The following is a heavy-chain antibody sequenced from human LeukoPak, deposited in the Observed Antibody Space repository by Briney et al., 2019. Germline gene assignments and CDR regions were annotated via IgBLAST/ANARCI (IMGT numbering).Heavy chain of an antibody. D-gene: IGHD2-15*01. CDR3: ARYGSGAIAGYFQH. Sequence: GGSLRLSCAASGFTFGDYYMSWIRQAPGKGLEWVSYIRSSGGTMYYADSAKGRFTISRDNAKNSLYLQMNSLRAEDTAVYYCARYGSGAIAGYFQHWGQGTLVTVSS. V-gene: IGHV3-11*01. J-gene: IGHJ1*01. CDR2: IRSSGGTM. CDR1: GFTFGDYY.